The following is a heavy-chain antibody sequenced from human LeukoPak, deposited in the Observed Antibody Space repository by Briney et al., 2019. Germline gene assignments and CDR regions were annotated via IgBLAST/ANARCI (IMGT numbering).Heavy chain of an antibody. J-gene: IGHJ4*02. V-gene: IGHV3-30-3*01. CDR1: GFTFSSYA. CDR3: ASLVHRLVRDY. D-gene: IGHD6-19*01. CDR2: ISYDGSNK. Sequence: PGGSLRLSCAASGFTFSSYAMHWVRQAPGKGLEWVAVISYDGSNKYYADFVKGRFTISRDNSKNTLYLQMNSLRAEDTAVYYCASLVHRLVRDYWGQGTLVTVSS.